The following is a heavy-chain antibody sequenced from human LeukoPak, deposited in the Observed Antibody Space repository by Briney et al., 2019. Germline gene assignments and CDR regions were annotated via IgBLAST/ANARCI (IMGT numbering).Heavy chain of an antibody. CDR3: TRDRGYCSDTSCSRFYYYYMDV. J-gene: IGHJ6*03. D-gene: IGHD2-2*01. V-gene: IGHV1-69*10. Sequence: SVKVSCKASGGTFSNYAITWVRQAPGQGLEWMGGIIPMYDIANYAQKFQGRVTITADRSTTTAYMELSSLRSEDTAVYYCTRDRGYCSDTSCSRFYYYYMDVWGKGTTVTVSS. CDR2: IIPMYDIA. CDR1: GGTFSNYA.